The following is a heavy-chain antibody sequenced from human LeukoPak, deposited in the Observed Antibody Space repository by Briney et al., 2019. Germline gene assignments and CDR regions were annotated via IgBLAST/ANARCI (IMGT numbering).Heavy chain of an antibody. V-gene: IGHV1-69*13. D-gene: IGHD6-6*01. CDR1: GGTFISYA. J-gene: IGHJ3*02. CDR2: ITPIFGTA. CDR3: ARFDPGVAARPNAFDI. Sequence: ASVKVSCKASGGTFISYAISGVRQAPGKGLEWMGGITPIFGTANYAQKFQGRVTITVDESTSTAYMELSSLRSEDTAVYYCARFDPGVAARPNAFDIWGQGTMVTVSS.